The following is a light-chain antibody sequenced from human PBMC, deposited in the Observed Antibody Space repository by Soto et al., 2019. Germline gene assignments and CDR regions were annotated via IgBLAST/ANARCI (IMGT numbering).Light chain of an antibody. V-gene: IGKV3-20*01. J-gene: IGKJ5*01. CDR1: QSVIVSY. Sequence: EIVLTQSPGTLSLSPGERATLSCRASQSVIVSYLAWYQQKPGQPPSLLIYGASSRATGIPDRISGRGSGTDFILTISRLEAEDFAVYYCQQYSNSPFTFGPGTRLEIK. CDR2: GAS. CDR3: QQYSNSPFT.